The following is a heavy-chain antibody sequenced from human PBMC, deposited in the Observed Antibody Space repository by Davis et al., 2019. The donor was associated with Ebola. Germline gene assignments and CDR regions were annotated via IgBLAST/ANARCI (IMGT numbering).Heavy chain of an antibody. CDR3: ARAGPDYYDSSGPLPYGMDV. CDR1: GFTFSTYW. CDR2: ISTDGGST. Sequence: PGGSLRLSCAASGFTFSTYWMHWVRHVPGKGLVWVSRISTDGGSTSYADSVEGRFTISRDNAKNSLYLQMNSLRAEDTAVYYCARAGPDYYDSSGPLPYGMDVWGQGTTVTVSS. V-gene: IGHV3-74*01. D-gene: IGHD3-22*01. J-gene: IGHJ6*02.